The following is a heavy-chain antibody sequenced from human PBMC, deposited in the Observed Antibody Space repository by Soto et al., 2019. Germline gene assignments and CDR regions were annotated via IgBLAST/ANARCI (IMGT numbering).Heavy chain of an antibody. CDR1: GFTFSSYG. CDR3: AKDHGSRREYYYGSGSYYKGYYYYGMDV. CDR2: IWYDGSNK. V-gene: IGHV3-30*02. Sequence: GGSLRLSCAAAGFTFSSYGMHWVRQAPGKGLEWVAVIWYDGSNKYYADSVKGRFTISRDNSKNTLYLQMNSLRAEDTAVYYCAKDHGSRREYYYGSGSYYKGYYYYGMDVWGQGTTVTVSS. J-gene: IGHJ6*02. D-gene: IGHD3-10*01.